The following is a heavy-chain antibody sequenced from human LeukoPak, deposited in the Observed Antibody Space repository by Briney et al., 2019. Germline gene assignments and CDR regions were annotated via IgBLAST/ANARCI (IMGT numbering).Heavy chain of an antibody. V-gene: IGHV5-51*01. D-gene: IGHD5-12*01. Sequence: GESLKISCKGAGYSFTSYWIGWVRQLPGKGLEWMGIIYPGDSDTRYGPSFQGQVTISADKSISTAYLQWSSLKASDTAIYYCARQYSGYDMYFDYWGQGTLVTVSS. CDR2: IYPGDSDT. J-gene: IGHJ4*02. CDR3: ARQYSGYDMYFDY. CDR1: GYSFTSYW.